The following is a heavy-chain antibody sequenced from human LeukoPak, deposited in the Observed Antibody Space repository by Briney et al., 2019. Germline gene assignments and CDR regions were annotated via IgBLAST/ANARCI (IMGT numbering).Heavy chain of an antibody. Sequence: GGSLRLSCAASGFTFSSYGMYWVRQAPGKGLEWVAFIRYDGSNKYYADSVKGRFTISRDNSKNTLYLQMNSLRAEDTAVYYCAKDQGYCSSTSCWGYYYYYMDVWGKGTTVTVSS. V-gene: IGHV3-30*02. CDR2: IRYDGSNK. CDR1: GFTFSSYG. J-gene: IGHJ6*03. D-gene: IGHD2-2*01. CDR3: AKDQGYCSSTSCWGYYYYYMDV.